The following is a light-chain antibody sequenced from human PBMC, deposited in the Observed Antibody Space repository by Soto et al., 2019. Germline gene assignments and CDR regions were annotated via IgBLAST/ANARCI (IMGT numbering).Light chain of an antibody. V-gene: IGKV3-20*01. CDR3: HKYGSSRRS. J-gene: IGKJ1*01. CDR1: QSVGSNY. CDR2: GAS. Sequence: IVMTQSPATLSVSPGERATLSCRASQSVGSNYLAWYQQKPGQAPRLLIYGASTRATGIPDRFSGGGSGTDFTLTISRLEPEDFAVYYCHKYGSSRRSFGQGTK.